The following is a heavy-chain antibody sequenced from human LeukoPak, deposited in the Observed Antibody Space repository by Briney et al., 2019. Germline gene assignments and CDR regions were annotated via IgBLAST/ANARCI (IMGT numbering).Heavy chain of an antibody. CDR1: GFTFSSYE. Sequence: GGSLRLSCAVSGFTFSSYEMNWVRQAPGKGLEWVSYISSSGSTIYYADSVKGRFTISRDNAKNSLYLQMNSLRAEDTAVYYCARERDYGSGSYGLDYWGQGTLVTVSS. CDR2: ISSSGSTI. CDR3: ARERDYGSGSYGLDY. D-gene: IGHD3-10*01. J-gene: IGHJ4*02. V-gene: IGHV3-48*03.